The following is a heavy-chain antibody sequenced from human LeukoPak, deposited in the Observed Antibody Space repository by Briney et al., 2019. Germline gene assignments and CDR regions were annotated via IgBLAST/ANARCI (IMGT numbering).Heavy chain of an antibody. J-gene: IGHJ4*02. D-gene: IGHD1-26*01. V-gene: IGHV3-7*05. Sequence: PGGSLRLSCAASGFIFNNGWMSWVRQAPGKGLEWVANIKQYGSETYYVDSVRGRFTISRDDAKSSLFLQMNSLRAEDTAVYYCANALGAHYFGSWGQGTLVTVSS. CDR1: GFIFNNGW. CDR3: ANALGAHYFGS. CDR2: IKQYGSET.